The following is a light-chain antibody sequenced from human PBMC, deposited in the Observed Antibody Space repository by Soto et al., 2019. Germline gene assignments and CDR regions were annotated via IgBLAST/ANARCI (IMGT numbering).Light chain of an antibody. V-gene: IGLV2-14*01. CDR3: TSNRTTSTYV. Sequence: QSALTQPASVSGSPGQSITIACTGTSSDIGGYNFVSWYQQHPGKAPKLLIYDVGNRPSGVSNRFSGSKSGNTASLTISGPQAEDEAHYYCTSNRTTSTYVSGTGTKLTAL. CDR1: SSDIGGYNF. CDR2: DVG. J-gene: IGLJ1*01.